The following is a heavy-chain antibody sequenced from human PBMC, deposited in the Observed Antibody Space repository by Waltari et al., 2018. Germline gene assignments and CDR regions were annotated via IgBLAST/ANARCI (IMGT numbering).Heavy chain of an antibody. J-gene: IGHJ6*02. Sequence: QVQLQESGPGLVKPSETLSLTCTVSGGSISSYYWSWIRQPPGKGLEWIGYIYYSGSTNYNPSLKSRVTISVDTSKNQFSLKLSSVTAADTAVYYCARVLKQLVLSESSYGMDVWGQGTMVTVSS. V-gene: IGHV4-59*01. CDR1: GGSISSYY. CDR2: IYYSGST. D-gene: IGHD6-13*01. CDR3: ARVLKQLVLSESSYGMDV.